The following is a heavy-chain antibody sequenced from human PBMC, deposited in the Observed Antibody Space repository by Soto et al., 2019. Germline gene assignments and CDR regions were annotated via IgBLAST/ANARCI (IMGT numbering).Heavy chain of an antibody. J-gene: IGHJ6*02. D-gene: IGHD3-3*01. CDR2: IWYDGSNK. Sequence: GSLRLSCAASGFTFSSYGMHWVRQAPGKGLEWVAVIWYDGSNKYYADSVKGRFTISRDNSKNTLYLQMNSLRAEDTAVYYCARDPIFGVVITSYYGMDVWGQGTTVTVSS. CDR3: ARDPIFGVVITSYYGMDV. CDR1: GFTFSSYG. V-gene: IGHV3-33*01.